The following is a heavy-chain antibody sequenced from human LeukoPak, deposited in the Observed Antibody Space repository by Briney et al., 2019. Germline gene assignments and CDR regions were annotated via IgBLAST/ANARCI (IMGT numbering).Heavy chain of an antibody. CDR1: GYTFTGYD. D-gene: IGHD3-22*01. J-gene: IGHJ5*02. CDR3: ARGRYYDSSGYAVWFDP. CDR2: MNPNSGNT. V-gene: IGHV1-8*01. Sequence: ASVKVSCKASGYTFTGYDINWVRQATGQGLEWMGWMNPNSGNTGYAQKFQGRVTMTRNTSISTAYMELSSLRSEDTAVYYCARGRYYDSSGYAVWFDPWGQGTLVTVSS.